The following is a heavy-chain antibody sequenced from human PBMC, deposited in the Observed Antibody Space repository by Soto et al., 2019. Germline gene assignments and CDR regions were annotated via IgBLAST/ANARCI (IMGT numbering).Heavy chain of an antibody. J-gene: IGHJ5*02. V-gene: IGHV4-39*01. CDR2: IDYSGSI. Sequence: SDALGLISPVSDAAISSSDYYWASGRELPGRGLGWLVTIDYSGSIYYSPSLKSRATISVDTSKNQISLNLRSVTAADTALYYCARHRNNRGSWYWVDPWGQGTLVTVSS. D-gene: IGHD6-13*01. CDR3: ARHRNNRGSWYWVDP. CDR1: DAAISSSDYY.